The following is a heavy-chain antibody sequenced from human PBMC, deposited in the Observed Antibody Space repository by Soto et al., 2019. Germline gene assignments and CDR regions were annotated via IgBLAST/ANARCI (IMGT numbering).Heavy chain of an antibody. D-gene: IGHD3-10*01. CDR1: GGSFSGYY. CDR2: INHSGST. J-gene: IGHJ4*02. Sequence: SETLSLTCAVYGGSFSGYYWSWIRQPPGKGLEWIGEINHSGSTNYNPSLKSRVTISVDTSRNQFSLKLSSVTAADTAVYYCASLLYGSGSYYGTFDYWGQGTLLTVSS. V-gene: IGHV4-34*01. CDR3: ASLLYGSGSYYGTFDY.